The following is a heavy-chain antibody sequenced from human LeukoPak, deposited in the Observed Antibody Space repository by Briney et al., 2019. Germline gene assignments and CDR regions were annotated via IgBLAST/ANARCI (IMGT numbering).Heavy chain of an antibody. V-gene: IGHV3-9*01. D-gene: IGHD6-6*01. J-gene: IGHJ4*02. Sequence: PGGSLRLSCAASGFTFDDYAMHWVRQAPGKGLEWVSGISWNSGSIGYADSVKGRFTISRDNAKNSLYLQMNSLRAEDTALYYCAKGASPYSSSSGGLDYWGQGTLVTVSS. CDR3: AKGASPYSSSSGGLDY. CDR2: ISWNSGSI. CDR1: GFTFDDYA.